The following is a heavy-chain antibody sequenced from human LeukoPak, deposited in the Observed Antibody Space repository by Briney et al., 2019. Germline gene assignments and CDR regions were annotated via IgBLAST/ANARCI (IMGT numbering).Heavy chain of an antibody. D-gene: IGHD1-26*01. CDR1: GGTFSSYA. CDR2: IIPILGIA. J-gene: IGHJ4*02. Sequence: SVKVSCKASGGTFSSYAISWVRQAPGQGLEWMGRIIPILGIANYAQKLQGRVTMTTDTSTSTAYMELRSLRSDDTAVYYCARGSSVDYWGQGTLVTVSS. CDR3: ARGSSVDY. V-gene: IGHV1-69*04.